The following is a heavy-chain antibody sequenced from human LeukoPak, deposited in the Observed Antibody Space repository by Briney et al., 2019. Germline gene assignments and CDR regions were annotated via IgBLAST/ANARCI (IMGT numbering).Heavy chain of an antibody. V-gene: IGHV3-23*01. J-gene: IGHJ3*02. CDR1: GFTFSSYA. Sequence: GGSLRLSCAASGFTFSSYAMSWVRQAPGKGLEWVSAISGSGGSTYYAASVKGRFTISRDNSKNTLYLQMNSLRAEDTAVYYCAKLAYCSSTSCYSSGWRGGAFDIWGQGTMVTVSS. CDR2: ISGSGGST. CDR3: AKLAYCSSTSCYSSGWRGGAFDI. D-gene: IGHD2-2*02.